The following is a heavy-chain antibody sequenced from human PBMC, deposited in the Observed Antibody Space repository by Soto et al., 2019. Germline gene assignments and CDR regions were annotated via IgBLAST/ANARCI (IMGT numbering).Heavy chain of an antibody. J-gene: IGHJ4*02. D-gene: IGHD1-26*01. CDR1: GYTFTGYY. CDR2: INPNSVGT. CDR3: AISDRYSGSVYLDY. Sequence: QVQLVQSGAEVKKPGASVKVSCKASGYTFTGYYMHWVRQAPGQGLEWMGWINPNSVGTNYAQKFQGRVTMTRDTPISTAYMELSRLRSDDTAVYYCAISDRYSGSVYLDYWGQGTLVTVSS. V-gene: IGHV1-2*02.